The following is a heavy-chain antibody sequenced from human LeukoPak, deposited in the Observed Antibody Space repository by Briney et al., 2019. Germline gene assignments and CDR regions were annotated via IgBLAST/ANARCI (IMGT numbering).Heavy chain of an antibody. CDR2: IIPIFGTA. J-gene: IGHJ6*03. V-gene: IGHV1-69*05. Sequence: ASVKVSCKASGGTFSSYAISWVRQAPGQGLEWMGGIIPIFGTANYAQKFQGRVTITTDESTSTAYMELSSLRSEDTAVYYCATGRWLQLGYYYYYMDAWGKGTTVTVSS. D-gene: IGHD5-24*01. CDR1: GGTFSSYA. CDR3: ATGRWLQLGYYYYYMDA.